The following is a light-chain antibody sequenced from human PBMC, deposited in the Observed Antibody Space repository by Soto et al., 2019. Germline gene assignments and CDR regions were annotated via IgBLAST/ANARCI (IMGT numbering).Light chain of an antibody. CDR1: SSDVGDYNY. CDR3: SSYAGSNTPYV. J-gene: IGLJ1*01. CDR2: EVI. Sequence: QSALTQPPSASGSPGQSVTISCTGTSSDVGDYNYVSWYQQHPGKAPKLLIYEVIKRPSGVPDRFSASRSGNTASLTVSGLQAEDEADYYCSSYAGSNTPYVFGTGTKLTVL. V-gene: IGLV2-8*01.